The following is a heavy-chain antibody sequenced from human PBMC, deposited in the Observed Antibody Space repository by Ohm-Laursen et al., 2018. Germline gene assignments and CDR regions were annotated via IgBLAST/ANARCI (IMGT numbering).Heavy chain of an antibody. Sequence: GSSVKVSCKTSGFTFTSSAVQWVRQARGQRLEWIGWIVVGSGNTNYAQKFQERVTITRDMSTSTAYMELSSLRSEDTAVYYCAAEIVGATTYLDYWGQGTLVTVSS. CDR1: GFTFTSSA. J-gene: IGHJ4*02. V-gene: IGHV1-58*01. D-gene: IGHD1-26*01. CDR3: AAEIVGATTYLDY. CDR2: IVVGSGNT.